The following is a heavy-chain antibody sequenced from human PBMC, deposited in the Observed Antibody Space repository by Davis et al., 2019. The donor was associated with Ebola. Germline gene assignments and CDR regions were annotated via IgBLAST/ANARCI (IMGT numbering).Heavy chain of an antibody. CDR1: GGTFNTYS. V-gene: IGHV1-69*02. CDR2: SIHMFDIA. J-gene: IGHJ6*02. D-gene: IGHD2-21*02. Sequence: SVTVSCKASGGTFNTYSISWVRQAPGQALEWVGRSIHMFDIANYAQKFQGRVTITADKSTTTAYMEMSGLTIEDTAVYYCAIRDKGGMDVWGQGTTVTVSS. CDR3: AIRDKGGMDV.